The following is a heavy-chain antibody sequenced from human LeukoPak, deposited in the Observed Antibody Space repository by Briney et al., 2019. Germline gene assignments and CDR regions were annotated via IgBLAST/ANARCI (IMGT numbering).Heavy chain of an antibody. V-gene: IGHV3-30-3*01. CDR2: ISYDGSNK. J-gene: IGHJ4*02. CDR3: AREPFRYFDY. Sequence: GSLGLSCAASGFTFSSYAMHWVRQAPGKGLEWVAVISYDGSNKYYADSVKGRFTISRDNSKNTLYLQMNSLRAEDTAVYYCAREPFRYFDYWGQGTLVTVSS. CDR1: GFTFSSYA.